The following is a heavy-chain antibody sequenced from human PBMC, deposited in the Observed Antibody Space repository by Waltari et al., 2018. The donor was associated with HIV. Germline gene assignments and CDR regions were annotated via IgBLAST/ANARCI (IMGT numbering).Heavy chain of an antibody. CDR1: GYTFTSSG. J-gene: IGHJ3*02. D-gene: IGHD2-2*01. Sequence: EVRLVQSGAEVKKPGESLKIFCKGSGYTFTSSGIGWVRQMPGKGLEWMGIIYPGDSDTTYSPSFQGQVTISADKSISTAYLQWSSLKASDTAMYYCARQDIVVVPDAFDIWGQGTMVTVSS. CDR3: ARQDIVVVPDAFDI. CDR2: IYPGDSDT. V-gene: IGHV5-51*01.